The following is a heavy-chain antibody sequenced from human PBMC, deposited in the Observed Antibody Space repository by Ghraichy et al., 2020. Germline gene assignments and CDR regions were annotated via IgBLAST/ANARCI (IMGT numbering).Heavy chain of an antibody. Sequence: SETLSLTCTVSGGSISSYYWSWIRQPPGKGLEWIGYIYYSGSTNYNPSLKSRVTISVDTSKNQFSLKLRSVTAAATAVDYCARGSYCTNGVCGVDAFDIWGQGTMVTVSS. J-gene: IGHJ3*02. V-gene: IGHV4-59*01. CDR1: GGSISSYY. CDR3: ARGSYCTNGVCGVDAFDI. CDR2: IYYSGST. D-gene: IGHD2-8*01.